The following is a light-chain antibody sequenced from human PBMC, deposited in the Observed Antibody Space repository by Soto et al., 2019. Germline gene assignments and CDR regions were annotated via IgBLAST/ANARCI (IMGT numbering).Light chain of an antibody. CDR1: SSDVGVYNY. V-gene: IGLV2-14*01. CDR2: EVS. CDR3: SSYTRSTTLEV. Sequence: QSALTQPASVSGSPGQSITISCTGTSSDVGVYNYVSWYQQHPGKAPKLMIYEVSNRPSGVSNRFSGSKSGNTASLTISGLQAEYDADYYCSSYTRSTTLEVFGGGTKVTVL. J-gene: IGLJ2*01.